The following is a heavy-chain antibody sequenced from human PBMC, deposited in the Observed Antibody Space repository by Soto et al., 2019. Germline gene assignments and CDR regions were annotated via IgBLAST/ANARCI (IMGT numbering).Heavy chain of an antibody. CDR1: GGSISSGGYY. V-gene: IGHV4-31*03. D-gene: IGHD3-22*01. Sequence: QVQLQESGPGLVKPSQALSLTCTVSGGSISSGGYYWSWIRQHPGKGLEWIGYIYYSGSTYYNPSLKSRVTISVDTSKNQCSLQLSSVTAADTAVYYCARRHDSSGYYFDYLGQGTLVTVSS. CDR2: IYYSGST. CDR3: ARRHDSSGYYFDY. J-gene: IGHJ4*02.